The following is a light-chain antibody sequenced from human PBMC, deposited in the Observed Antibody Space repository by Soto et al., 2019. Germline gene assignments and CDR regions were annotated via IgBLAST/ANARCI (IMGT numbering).Light chain of an antibody. CDR1: QSVSSSY. CDR2: GAS. Sequence: EIVLTQSPGTLSLSPGERATLSCRASQSVSSSYLAWYQQKPGQAPRLLIYGASSRATGIPDRFSGSVSRTSLTLTISKLEPEDFAVYYCQQYGSSPPWTFGQGTKVEIK. CDR3: QQYGSSPPWT. J-gene: IGKJ1*01. V-gene: IGKV3-20*01.